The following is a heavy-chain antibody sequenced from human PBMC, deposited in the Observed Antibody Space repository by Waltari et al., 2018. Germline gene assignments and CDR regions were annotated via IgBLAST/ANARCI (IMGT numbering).Heavy chain of an antibody. CDR3: ARAVRDYDFWSGYRIDY. J-gene: IGHJ4*02. V-gene: IGHV4-30-4*08. CDR1: GGSISSGDYY. CDR2: IYYSGST. Sequence: QVQLQESGPGLVKPSQTLSLTCTVSGGSISSGDYYWSWIRQPPGKGLEWIGYIYYSGSTNYNPSLKSRVTISVDTSKNQFSLKLSSVTAADTAVYYCARAVRDYDFWSGYRIDYWGQGTLVTVSS. D-gene: IGHD3-3*01.